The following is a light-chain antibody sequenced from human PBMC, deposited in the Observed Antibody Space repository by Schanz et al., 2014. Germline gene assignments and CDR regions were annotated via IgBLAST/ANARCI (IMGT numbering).Light chain of an antibody. CDR3: QCYDSSLSGWRV. Sequence: QSVLTQPPSVSGAPGQKVTISCTGSSSNIGAGYDVHWYKQLPGTAPKLLINANSNRPSGVPDRFSGSRSGTSASLAITGLQAEDEGDYYCQCYDSSLSGWRVFGGGTKLTVL. V-gene: IGLV1-40*01. CDR2: ANS. CDR1: SSNIGAGYD. J-gene: IGLJ3*02.